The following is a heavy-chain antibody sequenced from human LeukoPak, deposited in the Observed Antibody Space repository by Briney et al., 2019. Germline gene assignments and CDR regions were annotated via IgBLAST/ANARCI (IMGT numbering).Heavy chain of an antibody. J-gene: IGHJ6*03. D-gene: IGHD3-9*01. CDR3: ARAVRYSTTLYYYYYMDV. CDR1: GFTVSSNY. CDR2: IYSGGST. Sequence: GSLRLSCAASGFTVSSNYMSWVRQAPGKGLEWVSVIYSGGSTYYADSVKGRFTISRDNSKNTLYLQMNSLRAEDTAVYYCARAVRYSTTLYYYYYMDVWGKGTTVTISS. V-gene: IGHV3-53*01.